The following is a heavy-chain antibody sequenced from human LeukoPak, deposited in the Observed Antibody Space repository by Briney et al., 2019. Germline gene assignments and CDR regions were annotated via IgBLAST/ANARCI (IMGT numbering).Heavy chain of an antibody. CDR3: AREMGGDYGSGTFFDL. J-gene: IGHJ4*02. CDR1: GGSISSGGYY. D-gene: IGHD3-10*01. Sequence: SETLSLTCTVSGGSISSGGYYWSWIRQHPGKGLEWIGYIYYSGSTYYNPSLKSRVTISVDTSKNQFSLKLSSVTAADTAVYYCAREMGGDYGSGTFFDLWGQGNMVTVSS. V-gene: IGHV4-31*03. CDR2: IYYSGST.